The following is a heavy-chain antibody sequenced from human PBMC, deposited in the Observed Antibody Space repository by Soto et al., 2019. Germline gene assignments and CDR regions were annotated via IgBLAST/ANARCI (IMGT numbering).Heavy chain of an antibody. CDR2: IRGRAYNYAT. V-gene: IGHV3-73*01. CDR1: GFVFKDSS. J-gene: IGHJ4*02. Sequence: PGGSLRLSCAASGFVFKDSSIHWVRQASGKGLEWVGRIRGRAYNYATAYAASVEGRFTISRDDSDNTAYLHMSSLKTEDTAIYYCTRLISAAQDYWGQGTLVTVSS. CDR3: TRLISAAQDY. D-gene: IGHD3-10*01.